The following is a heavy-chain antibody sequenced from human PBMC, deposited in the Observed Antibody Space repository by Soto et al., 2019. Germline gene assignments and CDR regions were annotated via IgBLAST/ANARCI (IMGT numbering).Heavy chain of an antibody. J-gene: IGHJ4*02. D-gene: IGHD6-19*01. CDR1: GFDVSSKY. CDR3: VQTTGWPGFDF. CDR2: IYGGGTT. V-gene: IGHV3-53*01. Sequence: EVQLVESGGGLIQPGGSLRLSCAASGFDVSSKYMTWVRQAPGKGLEWVSVIYGGGTTYYADSVKGRFTISRDTSKTTLYLQMNSLRAEDTAVYYCVQTTGWPGFDFWGQGTLVTVSS.